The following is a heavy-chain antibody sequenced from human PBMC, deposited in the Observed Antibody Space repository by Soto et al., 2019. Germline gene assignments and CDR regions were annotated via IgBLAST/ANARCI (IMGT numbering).Heavy chain of an antibody. Sequence: ASVKVSCKASGYTFTNYYMHWVRQAPGQGLEWMGMINPSGGSTTYAQKFQDRVAMTRETSTSTVYMELSSLRSEDTAVYYCARAKWQQLVISHDYGMDVWGQGTTVTVSS. CDR2: INPSGGST. CDR1: GYTFTNYY. V-gene: IGHV1-46*01. D-gene: IGHD6-13*01. J-gene: IGHJ6*02. CDR3: ARAKWQQLVISHDYGMDV.